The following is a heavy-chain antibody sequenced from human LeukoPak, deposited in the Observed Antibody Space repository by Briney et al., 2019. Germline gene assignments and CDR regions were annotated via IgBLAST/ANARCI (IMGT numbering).Heavy chain of an antibody. D-gene: IGHD4-17*01. V-gene: IGHV3-53*01. CDR2: IYSGGST. CDR3: ARASALGTVTPYYGMDV. CDR1: GFTVSSNY. J-gene: IGHJ6*02. Sequence: QPGGSLRLFCAASGFTVSSNYMSWVRQAPGKGLEWVSVIYSGGSTYYADSVKGRFTISRDNSKNTLYLQMNSLRAEDTAVYYCARASALGTVTPYYGMDVWGQGTTVTVSS.